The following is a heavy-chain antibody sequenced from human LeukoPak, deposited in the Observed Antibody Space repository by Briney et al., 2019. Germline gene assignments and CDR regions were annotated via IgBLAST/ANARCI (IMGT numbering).Heavy chain of an antibody. CDR3: ASGGYDFWSGYFPHDAFDI. CDR1: GGSISSSSYY. J-gene: IGHJ3*02. D-gene: IGHD3-3*01. V-gene: IGHV4-39*01. Sequence: SETLSLTCTVSGGSISSSSYYWGWIRQPPGKGLEWIGSIYYSGSTYYNPSLKSRVTIYVDTSKNQFSLKLSSVTAADTAVYYCASGGYDFWSGYFPHDAFDIWGQGTMVTVSS. CDR2: IYYSGST.